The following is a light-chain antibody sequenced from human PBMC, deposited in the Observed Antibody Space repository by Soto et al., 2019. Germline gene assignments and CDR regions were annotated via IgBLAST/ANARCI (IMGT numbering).Light chain of an antibody. CDR3: QYYDTSPAWT. V-gene: IGKV3-20*01. CDR1: QSVSSSY. Sequence: EIVLTQSPGTLSLSPGERATLSCRASQSVSSSYLAWYQQKPGQAPRLLIYGASSRATGIPDRFSGSGSGTDFTLIISRLEPEDSAVYYCQYYDTSPAWTFGQGTKGDIK. CDR2: GAS. J-gene: IGKJ1*01.